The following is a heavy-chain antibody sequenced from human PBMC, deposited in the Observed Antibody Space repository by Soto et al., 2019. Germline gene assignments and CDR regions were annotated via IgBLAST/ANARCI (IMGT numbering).Heavy chain of an antibody. CDR2: ISYDGSNK. V-gene: IGHV3-30*18. D-gene: IGHD6-19*01. Sequence: LRLSCAASGFTFSSYGMHWVRQAPGKGLEWVAVISYDGSNKYYADSVKGRFTISRDNSKNTLYLQMNSLRAEDTAVYYCAKEAAIAVAGTPFDYWGQGTLVTVS. J-gene: IGHJ4*02. CDR3: AKEAAIAVAGTPFDY. CDR1: GFTFSSYG.